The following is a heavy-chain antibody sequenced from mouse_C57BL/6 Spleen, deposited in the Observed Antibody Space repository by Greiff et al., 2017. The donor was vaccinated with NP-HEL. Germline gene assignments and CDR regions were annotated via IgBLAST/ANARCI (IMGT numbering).Heavy chain of an antibody. V-gene: IGHV1-15*01. J-gene: IGHJ2*01. Sequence: SGAELVRPGASVTLSCKASGYTFTDYEMHWVKQTPVHGLEWIGAIDPETGGTAYNQKFKGEAILTADKSSSTAYMELRSLTSEDSAVYYCTRGPYSNYFDYWGQGTTLTVSS. CDR2: IDPETGGT. D-gene: IGHD2-5*01. CDR1: GYTFTDYE. CDR3: TRGPYSNYFDY.